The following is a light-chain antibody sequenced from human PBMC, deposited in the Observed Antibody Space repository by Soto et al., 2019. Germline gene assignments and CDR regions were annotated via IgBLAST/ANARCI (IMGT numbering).Light chain of an antibody. V-gene: IGKV1-5*01. Sequence: DIQMTQSPSTLSASVGDRVTITCRASQSISSWLAWYQQKPGKAPNLLIYDAASLESGVPSRFSGSGSGTEFTLTIISLQPDDFATYYCQQYSSYPYTFGQGTKLEIK. CDR2: DAA. CDR1: QSISSW. CDR3: QQYSSYPYT. J-gene: IGKJ2*01.